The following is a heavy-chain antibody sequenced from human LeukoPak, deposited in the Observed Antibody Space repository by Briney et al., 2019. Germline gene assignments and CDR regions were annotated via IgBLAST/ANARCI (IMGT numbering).Heavy chain of an antibody. J-gene: IGHJ4*02. CDR3: ARLPRDCSYTSCHDHRNHFDL. Sequence: GESLKISCKGSGYNFINYWIGWVRQMPGKGLEWMGIIYPGDSVTRFSPSFQGQVTISVDKSINTAFLQWSSLKASDTAMYYCARLPRDCSYTSCHDHRNHFDLWGQGTLVTVSS. V-gene: IGHV5-51*01. CDR2: IYPGDSVT. CDR1: GYNFINYW. D-gene: IGHD2-2*01.